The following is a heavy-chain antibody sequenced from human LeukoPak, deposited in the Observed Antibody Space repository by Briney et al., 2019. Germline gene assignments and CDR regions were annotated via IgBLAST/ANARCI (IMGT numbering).Heavy chain of an antibody. J-gene: IGHJ3*02. Sequence: GGSLRLSCAASGFTFSTYSMNWVRQAPGRGLEWGSSSSASSSAIYYADSVKGRFTISRDNAKNSLYLQKTSLRAEDTALYYCVRDLVNRDAFDIWGHGTMVTVYS. CDR1: GFTFSTYS. CDR2: SSASSSAI. D-gene: IGHD3-9*01. V-gene: IGHV3-48*04. CDR3: VRDLVNRDAFDI.